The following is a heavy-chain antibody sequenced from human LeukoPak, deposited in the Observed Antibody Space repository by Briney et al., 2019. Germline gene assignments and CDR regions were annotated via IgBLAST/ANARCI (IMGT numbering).Heavy chain of an antibody. J-gene: IGHJ4*02. D-gene: IGHD3-3*01. CDR3: ATAPRGVGF. CDR2: IKSKTDGGTA. V-gene: IGHV3-15*01. Sequence: PGGSLRLSCTASGITFISAWMNWVRQAPGKGLEWVGRIKSKTDGGTAEHAAPVKGRFIISRDDSKNTLYLQMNSLNSDDTGVYYCATAPRGVGFWGQGTLVTVPS. CDR1: GITFISAW.